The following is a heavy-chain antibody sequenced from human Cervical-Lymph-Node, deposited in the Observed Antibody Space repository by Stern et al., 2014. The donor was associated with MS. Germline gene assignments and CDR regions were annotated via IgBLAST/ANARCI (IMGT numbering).Heavy chain of an antibody. D-gene: IGHD2-21*02. Sequence: VQLEESGPGLVKPSQTLSLICAVSGGSMASSTGGYFWSWIRQPPGKGLEWIGFIYYSGSTYYNPSLKRRTTISADTSKNQVSLRLTSMTAADTAVYYCARVAYCGGDCSAFDSWGQGTLVTVSS. J-gene: IGHJ4*02. CDR2: IYYSGST. CDR3: ARVAYCGGDCSAFDS. V-gene: IGHV4-31*11. CDR1: GGSMASSTGGYF.